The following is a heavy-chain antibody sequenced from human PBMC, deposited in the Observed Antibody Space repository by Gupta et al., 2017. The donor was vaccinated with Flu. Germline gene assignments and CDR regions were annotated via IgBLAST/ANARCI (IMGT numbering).Heavy chain of an antibody. V-gene: IGHV3-74*01. Sequence: VQLVESGGGLVQPGGSLRLSCAASGFTFSEHWLHWVRQAPGKGLVWVSRVNSDGNSPVYADSVKGRFTMCRDNAKNTLYLQMNSLRAEDTAVYYCVRDGRKTTDYYYYGMDVWGRVTTVIVSS. D-gene: IGHD4-4*01. CDR2: VNSDGNSP. J-gene: IGHJ6*02. CDR3: VRDGRKTTDYYYYGMDV. CDR1: GFTFSEHW.